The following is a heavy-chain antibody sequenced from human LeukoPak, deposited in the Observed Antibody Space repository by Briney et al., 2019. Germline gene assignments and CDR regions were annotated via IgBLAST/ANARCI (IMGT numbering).Heavy chain of an antibody. D-gene: IGHD3-22*01. J-gene: IGHJ6*02. CDR1: GGTLSSYA. V-gene: IGHV1-69*13. CDR2: IIPIFGTA. CDR3: ATFYDSRGVNYYYGMDV. Sequence: ASVQVSCKASGGTLSSYAISWVRQAPGQGLEWMGGIIPIFGTANYAQKFQGRVTITADESTSTAYMELSSLRSEDTAVYYCATFYDSRGVNYYYGMDVWGQGTTVTVSS.